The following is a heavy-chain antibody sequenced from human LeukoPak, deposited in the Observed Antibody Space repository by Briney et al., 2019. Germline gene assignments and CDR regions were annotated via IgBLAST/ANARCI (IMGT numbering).Heavy chain of an antibody. CDR2: INSDGSST. CDR3: ALTFHGEWLFRKSFDY. CDR1: GFTFSSYW. J-gene: IGHJ4*02. D-gene: IGHD6-19*01. Sequence: PGGSLRLSCAASGFTFSSYWMHWVRQAPGKGLVWVSRINSDGSSTSYADSVKGRFTISRDNAKNTLYLQMNSLRAEDTAVYYCALTFHGEWLFRKSFDYWGQGTLVTVSS. V-gene: IGHV3-74*01.